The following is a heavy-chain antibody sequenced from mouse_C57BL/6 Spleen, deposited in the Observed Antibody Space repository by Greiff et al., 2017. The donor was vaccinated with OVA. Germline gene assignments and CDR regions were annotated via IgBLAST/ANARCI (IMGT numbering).Heavy chain of an antibody. CDR3: ARDRLTTVVATYWYFDV. V-gene: IGHV3-6*01. CDR2: ISYDGSN. Sequence: EVQLQESGPGLVKPSQSLSLTCSVTGYSITSGYYWNWIRQFPGNKLEWMGYISYDGSNNYNPSLKNRISITRDPSKNQFFLKLNSVTTEDTATYYCARDRLTTVVATYWYFDVWGTGTTVTVSS. CDR1: GYSITSGYY. J-gene: IGHJ1*03. D-gene: IGHD1-1*01.